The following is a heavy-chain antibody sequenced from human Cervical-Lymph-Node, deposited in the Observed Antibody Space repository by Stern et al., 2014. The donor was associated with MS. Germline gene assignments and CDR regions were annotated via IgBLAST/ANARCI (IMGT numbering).Heavy chain of an antibody. Sequence: VQLVESGAEVKKPGSSMKVSCKASGGTFSTFDIIWVRQAPGQGLELLGGISPLFGTTNYVQTFQGIVTMTADESTSTAYMELNSLRSEDTAVYYCARHQGGIAANWGQGTLVTVSS. CDR3: ARHQGGIAAN. CDR2: ISPLFGTT. D-gene: IGHD6-13*01. V-gene: IGHV1-69*01. J-gene: IGHJ4*02. CDR1: GGTFSTFD.